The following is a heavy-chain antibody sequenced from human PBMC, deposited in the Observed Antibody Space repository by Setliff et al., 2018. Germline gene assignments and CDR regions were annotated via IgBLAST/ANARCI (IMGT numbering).Heavy chain of an antibody. CDR3: ARDALYDSNDRNSYYGNWLDP. Sequence: GASVKVSCKASGGTFSSYAISWVRQAPGQGLEWMGGIIPILGIANYAQKFQGRVTITADKSTSTAYMELSSLRSEDTAVYYCARDALYDSNDRNSYYGNWLDPWGQGTLVTVSS. J-gene: IGHJ5*02. V-gene: IGHV1-69*10. CDR2: IIPILGIA. CDR1: GGTFSSYA. D-gene: IGHD3-22*01.